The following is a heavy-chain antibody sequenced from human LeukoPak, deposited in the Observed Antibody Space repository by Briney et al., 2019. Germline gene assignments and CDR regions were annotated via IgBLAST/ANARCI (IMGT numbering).Heavy chain of an antibody. Sequence: SVKVSCKASGGTFSSYAISWVRQAPGQGLEWMGGIIPIFGTANYAQKFQGRVTITADESTSTAYMELSSLRSEDTAVYYCAREKRFFDWLWSGINGLDYWGQGTLVTVSS. CDR3: AREKRFFDWLWSGINGLDY. CDR1: GGTFSSYA. D-gene: IGHD3-9*01. J-gene: IGHJ4*02. V-gene: IGHV1-69*13. CDR2: IIPIFGTA.